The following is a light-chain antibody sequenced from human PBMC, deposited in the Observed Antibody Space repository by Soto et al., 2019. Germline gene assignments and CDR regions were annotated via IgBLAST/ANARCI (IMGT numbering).Light chain of an antibody. J-gene: IGKJ5*01. CDR1: QSLITRY. Sequence: EIVLTQSPGTLSLFPGERATLSCRASQSLITRYLAWYQQKPDQAPRLLVYGASSRATGIPDRFSGSGSRTDFTLTICRLEHDDLAVYSYQQYGTSPNFGQGTRLEIK. CDR3: QQYGTSPN. CDR2: GAS. V-gene: IGKV3-20*01.